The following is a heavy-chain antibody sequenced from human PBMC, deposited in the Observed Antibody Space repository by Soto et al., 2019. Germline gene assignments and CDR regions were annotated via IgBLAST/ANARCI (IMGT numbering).Heavy chain of an antibody. CDR1: GFTFDDYT. D-gene: IGHD6-19*01. J-gene: IGHJ4*02. V-gene: IGHV3-43*01. Sequence: GGSLRLSCAASGFTFDDYTIHWVRQAPGKGLEWVSLINWDSSKTYYADSVKGRFAITRDNSKNSLFLQINSLRTEDTALYYCVKEAGTIYFEHWGQGALVTVSS. CDR3: VKEAGTIYFEH. CDR2: INWDSSKT.